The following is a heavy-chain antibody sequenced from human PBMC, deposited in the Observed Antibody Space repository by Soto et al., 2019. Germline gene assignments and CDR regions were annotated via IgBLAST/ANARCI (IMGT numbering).Heavy chain of an antibody. V-gene: IGHV4-30-4*01. J-gene: IGHJ4*02. Sequence: SETLSLTCTVSGGSISSGDYYWSWIRQPPGKGLEWIGYICYSGSTYYNPSLKSRVTISVDTSKNQFSLKLSSVTAADTAVYYCARDGSSSWYYFDYWGQGTLVTVSS. CDR1: GGSISSGDYY. D-gene: IGHD6-13*01. CDR2: ICYSGST. CDR3: ARDGSSSWYYFDY.